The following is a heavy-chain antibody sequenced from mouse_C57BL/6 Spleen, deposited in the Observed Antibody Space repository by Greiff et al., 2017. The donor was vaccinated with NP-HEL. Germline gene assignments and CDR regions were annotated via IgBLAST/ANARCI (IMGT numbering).Heavy chain of an antibody. J-gene: IGHJ2*01. CDR1: GFTFSSYA. Sequence: EVKLVESGGGLVKPGGSLKLSCAASGFTFSSYAMSWVRQTPEKRLEWVATISDGGSYTYYPDKVKGPFTISRDNAKNNLYLQMSHLKSEDTAMYYCAREALYYGSSYLYYFDYWGQGTTLTVSS. D-gene: IGHD1-1*01. CDR3: AREALYYGSSYLYYFDY. CDR2: ISDGGSYT. V-gene: IGHV5-4*01.